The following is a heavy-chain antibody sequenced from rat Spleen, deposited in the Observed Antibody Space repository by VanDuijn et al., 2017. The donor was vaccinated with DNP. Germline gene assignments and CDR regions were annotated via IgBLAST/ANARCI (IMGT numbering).Heavy chain of an antibody. V-gene: IGHV2-6*01. CDR1: GFSLTSHN. Sequence: QVQLKESGPGLVQPSQTLSLTCTVSGFSLTSHNVHWVRQPTGKGLEWVAAISSGGNTYYNSALKSRLSISRDTSKSQVFLKMNSLQTEDTAIYFCIRGGVGRNWGQGVMVTVSS. CDR3: IRGGVGRN. J-gene: IGHJ2*01. D-gene: IGHD4-3*01. CDR2: ISSGGNT.